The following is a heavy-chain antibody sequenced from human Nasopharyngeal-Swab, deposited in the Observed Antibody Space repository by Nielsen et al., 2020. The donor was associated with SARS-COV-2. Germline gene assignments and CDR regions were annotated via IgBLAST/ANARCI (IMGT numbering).Heavy chain of an antibody. CDR2: IKQDGSEK. V-gene: IGHV3-7*03. Sequence: GGSLRLSCAASGFTFSSYWMSWVRQAPGKGLEWVANIKQDGSEKCYVDSVKGRFTISRDNAKNSLYLQMNSLRAEDTAVYYCARDPITMVQGGLNWFDPWGQGTLVTVSS. CDR3: ARDPITMVQGGLNWFDP. D-gene: IGHD3-10*01. J-gene: IGHJ5*02. CDR1: GFTFSSYW.